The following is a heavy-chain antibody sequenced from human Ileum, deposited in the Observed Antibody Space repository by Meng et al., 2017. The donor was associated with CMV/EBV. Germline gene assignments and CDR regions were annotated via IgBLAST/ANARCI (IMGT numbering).Heavy chain of an antibody. D-gene: IGHD2-8*01. J-gene: IGHJ4*02. Sequence: GESLKISCVASGFAFGSYTMSWVRQSPGKGLEWVSLIYADGGSHYIDSVKGRFTISRDNSKNTLYLHMISLRAEDTAVYYCTGLPWGVYFFDYWGQGALVTVSS. V-gene: IGHV3-23*03. CDR1: GFAFGSYT. CDR2: IYADGGS. CDR3: TGLPWGVYFFDY.